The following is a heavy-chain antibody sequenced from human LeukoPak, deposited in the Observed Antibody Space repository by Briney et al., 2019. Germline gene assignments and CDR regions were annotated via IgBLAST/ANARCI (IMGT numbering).Heavy chain of an antibody. CDR3: ARDWNYYDSSDQLDY. Sequence: GGSLRLSCAASGFTFSSYWMHWVRQAPGKWLVWVSRINSDGSSTSYADSVKGRFTISRDNAKNTLYLQMNSLRAEDTAVYYCARDWNYYDSSDQLDYWGQGTLVTVSS. CDR1: GFTFSSYW. D-gene: IGHD3-22*01. V-gene: IGHV3-74*01. J-gene: IGHJ4*02. CDR2: INSDGSST.